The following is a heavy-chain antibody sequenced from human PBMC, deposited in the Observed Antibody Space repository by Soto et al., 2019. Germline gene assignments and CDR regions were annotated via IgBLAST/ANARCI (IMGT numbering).Heavy chain of an antibody. CDR1: GYTFTSYG. J-gene: IGHJ4*02. CDR2: ISAYNGNT. CDR3: ARAETGGSGYLEYYFDY. V-gene: IGHV1-18*01. D-gene: IGHD3-3*01. Sequence: GASVKGSCKASGYTFTSYGISWGRQAPGQGLEWMGWISAYNGNTNYAQKLQGRVTMSTDTSTSTAYMELRSLRSDDTAVYYCARAETGGSGYLEYYFDYWGQGTLVTVSS.